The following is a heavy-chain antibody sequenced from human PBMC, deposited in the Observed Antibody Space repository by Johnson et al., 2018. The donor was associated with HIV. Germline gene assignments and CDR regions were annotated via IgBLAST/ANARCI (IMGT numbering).Heavy chain of an antibody. Sequence: VHLVESGGGLVKPGGSLRLSCAASGFTFSNAWMSWVRQAPGKGLEWVAVISYDGSNEYYADSVRGRFTISRDNSKNTLYLQMNSLRPEDTAVYYCARSGRPLVVVTAYDAFDVWGQGTMVTVSS. J-gene: IGHJ3*01. V-gene: IGHV3-30*03. D-gene: IGHD2-15*01. CDR1: GFTFSNAW. CDR2: ISYDGSNE. CDR3: ARSGRPLVVVTAYDAFDV.